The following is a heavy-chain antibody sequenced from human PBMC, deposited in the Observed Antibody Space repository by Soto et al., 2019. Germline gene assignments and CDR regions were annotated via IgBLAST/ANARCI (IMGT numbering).Heavy chain of an antibody. CDR3: ARDSDYDSSGTNYYYYGMDV. V-gene: IGHV4-59*01. D-gene: IGHD3-22*01. J-gene: IGHJ6*02. CDR2: IYYSGST. CDR1: GGSISSYY. Sequence: SETLSLTCTVSGGSISSYYWSWIRQPPGKGLEWIGYIYYSGSTNYNPSLKSRVTISVDTSKNQFSLKLSSVTAADTAVYYCARDSDYDSSGTNYYYYGMDVWGQGTTVTVSS.